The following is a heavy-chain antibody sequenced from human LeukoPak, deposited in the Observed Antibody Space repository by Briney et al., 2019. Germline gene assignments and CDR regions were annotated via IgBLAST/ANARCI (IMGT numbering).Heavy chain of an antibody. V-gene: IGHV1-2*02. CDR3: ARDKYYYYYMDV. J-gene: IGHJ6*03. CDR2: INPNSGGT. CDR1: GYTFTGYY. Sequence: GASVKVSCKASGYTFTGYYMHWVRQAPGQGLEWMGWINPNSGGTDYAQKFQGRVTMTRDTSISTAYMELSRLRSDDTAVYYCARDKYYYYYMDVWGKGTTVTVSS.